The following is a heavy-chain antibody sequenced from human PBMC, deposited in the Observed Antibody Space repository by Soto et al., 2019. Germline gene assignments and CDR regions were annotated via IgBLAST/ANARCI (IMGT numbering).Heavy chain of an antibody. CDR3: ASGASRWYPYFFDS. Sequence: QAQVVQSGAEVRKPGSSVKLSCKASEGTFNSYAIAWVRQAPGQGLEWMGGIIPYYDTLNYAQKFQDRVTITADYSTNTVYMELSSLRSADTAVYFCASGASRWYPYFFDSWAQGTMVTVSS. D-gene: IGHD6-13*01. CDR1: EGTFNSYA. J-gene: IGHJ4*02. V-gene: IGHV1-69*01. CDR2: IIPYYDTL.